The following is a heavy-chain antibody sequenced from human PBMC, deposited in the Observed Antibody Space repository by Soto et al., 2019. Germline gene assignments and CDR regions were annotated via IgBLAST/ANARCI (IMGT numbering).Heavy chain of an antibody. V-gene: IGHV3-23*01. Sequence: EVQLLESGGGLVQPGGSLRLSCAASGFTFSSYAMSWVRQAPGKGLEWVSAISGSGGSTYYADSVKGRFTISRDNSKNTLYLQMNSLRAEDTAVYYCAKDYAGITIFGVVIMPTHIDYWGQGTLVTVSS. D-gene: IGHD3-3*01. J-gene: IGHJ4*02. CDR2: ISGSGGST. CDR1: GFTFSSYA. CDR3: AKDYAGITIFGVVIMPTHIDY.